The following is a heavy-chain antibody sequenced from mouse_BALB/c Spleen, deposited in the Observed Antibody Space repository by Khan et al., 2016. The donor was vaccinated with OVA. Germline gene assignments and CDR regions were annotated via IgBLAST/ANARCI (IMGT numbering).Heavy chain of an antibody. D-gene: IGHD1-1*01. CDR3: ERSYGSWAMDY. Sequence: VQLKESGPSLVKPSQTLSLSCSVTSDSITSGFWNWIRKFPGNKFEYLGYITYSGNIYYNPSLKSRISITRDTSKSQYYLQLNSVTTEDTATYYCERSYGSWAMDYWGQGTSVTVSS. CDR2: ITYSGNI. J-gene: IGHJ4*01. CDR1: SDSITSGF. V-gene: IGHV3-8*02.